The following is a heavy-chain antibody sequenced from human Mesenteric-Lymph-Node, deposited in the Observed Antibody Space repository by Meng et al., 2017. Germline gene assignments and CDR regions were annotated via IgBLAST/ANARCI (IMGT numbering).Heavy chain of an antibody. Sequence: GESLKISCAASGFTFSSYGMHWVRQAPGKGLEWVAVIWYDGSNKYYADSVKGRFTISRDNSKNTLYLQMNSLRAEDTAVYYCARDYYQSGGYGSGGHSYDVFDIWGQGTMVTVSS. J-gene: IGHJ3*02. CDR1: GFTFSSYG. CDR3: ARDYYQSGGYGSGGHSYDVFDI. D-gene: IGHD3-22*01. V-gene: IGHV3-33*01. CDR2: IWYDGSNK.